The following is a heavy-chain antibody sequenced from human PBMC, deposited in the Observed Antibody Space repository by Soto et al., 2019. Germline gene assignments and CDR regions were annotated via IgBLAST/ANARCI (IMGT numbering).Heavy chain of an antibody. CDR2: AHHSGRT. CDR3: ARSEATGLDY. Sequence: QVQLQESGPGLVKPSGTLSLTCTVSGGSMTSSNWWNWVRQSPGKGLEWIGEAHHSGRTNYNPSPKSRVTISVDKSKNPFSLKLSSVPAADAAVYYCARSEATGLDYWGQGTLVTVSS. J-gene: IGHJ4*02. V-gene: IGHV4-4*02. CDR1: GGSMTSSNW. D-gene: IGHD1-26*01.